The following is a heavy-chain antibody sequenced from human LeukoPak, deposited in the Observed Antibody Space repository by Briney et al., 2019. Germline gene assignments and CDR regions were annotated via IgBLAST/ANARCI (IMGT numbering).Heavy chain of an antibody. D-gene: IGHD3-9*01. J-gene: IGHJ6*03. V-gene: IGHV7-4-1*02. CDR2: INTNTGNP. CDR3: ARAHLPLRYSYYYYYYMDV. Sequence: GASVKVSCKASGYTFTSYAMNWVRQAPGQGLEWMGWINTNTGNPTYAQGFTGRFVFSLDTSVSTAYLQISSLKAEDTAVYYCARAHLPLRYSYYYYYYMDVWGKGTTVTVSS. CDR1: GYTFTSYA.